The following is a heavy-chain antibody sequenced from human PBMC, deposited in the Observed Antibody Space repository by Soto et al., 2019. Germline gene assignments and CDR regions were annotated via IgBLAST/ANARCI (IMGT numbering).Heavy chain of an antibody. V-gene: IGHV1-18*01. CDR1: GYTFSSYA. CDR2: ISAYNGNT. D-gene: IGHD1-26*01. Sequence: QVQLVQSEAEVKNPGASVKVSCKTSGYTFSSYAINWVRQAPGQGLEWMGRISAYNGNTNYANKLQGSVTMDIGTSTSTAYMDLRSLRSDDTAVYYCARAGGIVGPRAKSFAPWGRGTLVTVSS. CDR3: ARAGGIVGPRAKSFAP. J-gene: IGHJ5*02.